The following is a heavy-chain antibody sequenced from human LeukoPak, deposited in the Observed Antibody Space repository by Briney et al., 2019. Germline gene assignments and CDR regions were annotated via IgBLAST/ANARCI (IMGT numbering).Heavy chain of an antibody. J-gene: IGHJ4*02. CDR1: GASISSYY. CDR3: ARASQTYYYDSSGYPSYYFDY. Sequence: SETLSLTCTVSGASISSYYWNWIRQPPGKGLEWIGSISHSGSTYYNPSLKSRVTISVDTSKNQFSLKLSSVTAADTAVYYCARASQTYYYDSSGYPSYYFDYWGQGTLVTVSS. CDR2: ISHSGST. V-gene: IGHV4-59*12. D-gene: IGHD3-22*01.